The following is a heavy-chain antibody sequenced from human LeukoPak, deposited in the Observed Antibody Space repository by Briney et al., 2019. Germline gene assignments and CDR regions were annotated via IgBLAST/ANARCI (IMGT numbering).Heavy chain of an antibody. CDR1: GFTFSSYG. V-gene: IGHV3-33*01. Sequence: GGSLRLSCAASGFTFSSYGMHWVRQAPGKGLEWVAVIWYDGSNKYYADSVKGRFTISRDNSKNTLYLQMNSLSAEDTAVYYCARVVDYDFWSGYYGIDYWGQGTLVIVSS. CDR3: ARVVDYDFWSGYYGIDY. CDR2: IWYDGSNK. J-gene: IGHJ4*02. D-gene: IGHD3-3*01.